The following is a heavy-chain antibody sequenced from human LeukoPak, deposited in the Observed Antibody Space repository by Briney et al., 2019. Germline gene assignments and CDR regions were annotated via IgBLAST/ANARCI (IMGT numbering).Heavy chain of an antibody. J-gene: IGHJ4*02. CDR3: ARSSSGYCSFYYFDY. D-gene: IGHD3-22*01. CDR2: ISSSSSYI. V-gene: IGHV3-21*04. Sequence: PGGSLRLSCAASGFTFSSYNMNWVRQAPGKGLEWVSSISSSSSYIYYADSVKGRFTISRYNAKNSLYLQMNSLRAEDTAVYYCARSSSGYCSFYYFDYWGQGTLVTVSS. CDR1: GFTFSSYN.